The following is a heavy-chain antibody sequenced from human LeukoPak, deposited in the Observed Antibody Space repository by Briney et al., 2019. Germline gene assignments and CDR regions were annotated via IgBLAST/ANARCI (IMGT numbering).Heavy chain of an antibody. D-gene: IGHD6-13*01. J-gene: IGHJ4*02. CDR1: GFTFSSYG. CDR3: ARGYIAAAGYFDY. Sequence: GGSLRLSCAASGFTFSSYGMHWLRQAPGKGLEWVAVIWYDGSNKYYADSVKGRFTISRDNSKNTLYLQMNSLRAEDTAVYYCARGYIAAAGYFDYWGQGTLVTVSS. CDR2: IWYDGSNK. V-gene: IGHV3-33*01.